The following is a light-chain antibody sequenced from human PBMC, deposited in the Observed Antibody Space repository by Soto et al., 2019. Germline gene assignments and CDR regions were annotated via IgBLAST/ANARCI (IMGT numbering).Light chain of an antibody. Sequence: QSVLTQAPSASGTPGQRVTISCSGSSSNIGSKTVNWYQQLPGMAPKLLIFNNHQRPSGVPDRFSGSKSGTSASLAISGLQSEAEADYYCAAWDDSLKACVFGTGTKLTVL. V-gene: IGLV1-44*01. CDR1: SSNIGSKT. CDR3: AAWDDSLKACV. CDR2: NNH. J-gene: IGLJ1*01.